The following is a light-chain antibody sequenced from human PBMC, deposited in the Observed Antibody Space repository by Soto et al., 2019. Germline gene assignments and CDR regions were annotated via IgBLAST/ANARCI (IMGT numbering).Light chain of an antibody. V-gene: IGKV1-5*01. J-gene: IGKJ1*01. CDR2: AAS. Sequence: DIQMTQSPSTLSASVGDRVTITCRASQSISSWLAWYQQKPGKAPNLLIYAASSLQSGVPSRFSGSGSGTEFTLTISSLQPDDFATYYCQHYNSYSEAFGQGTKV. CDR3: QHYNSYSEA. CDR1: QSISSW.